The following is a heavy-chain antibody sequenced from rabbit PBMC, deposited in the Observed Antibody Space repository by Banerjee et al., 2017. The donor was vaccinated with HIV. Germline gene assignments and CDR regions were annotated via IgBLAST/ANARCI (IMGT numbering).Heavy chain of an antibody. CDR1: GFTISSSYY. Sequence: QSLEESGGDLVKPGASLTLTCTASGFTISSSYYMCWVRQAPGKGLEWIGCIYAGDGNTYYASWAKGRFTISKTSSTTVTLQMTSLTAADTATYFCARGGYDENYFNLWGQGTLVTVS. CDR3: ARGGYDENYFNL. D-gene: IGHD1-1*01. V-gene: IGHV1S40*01. J-gene: IGHJ4*01. CDR2: IYAGDGNT.